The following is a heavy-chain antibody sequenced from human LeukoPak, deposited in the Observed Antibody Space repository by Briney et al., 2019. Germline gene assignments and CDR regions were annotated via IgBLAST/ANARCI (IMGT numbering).Heavy chain of an antibody. D-gene: IGHD3-10*01. Sequence: PGGSLRLSCAASGFTFDDYAMHWIRQAPGKSLEWVSLSGDGGTTYYADSVKGRFTISRDNSKHSLYLQMNSLRTEDTAFYYCAKDSGYGSGNAYYYYMDVWARGTTVTVSS. V-gene: IGHV3-43*02. CDR1: GFTFDDYA. CDR3: AKDSGYGSGNAYYYYMDV. CDR2: SGDGGTT. J-gene: IGHJ6*03.